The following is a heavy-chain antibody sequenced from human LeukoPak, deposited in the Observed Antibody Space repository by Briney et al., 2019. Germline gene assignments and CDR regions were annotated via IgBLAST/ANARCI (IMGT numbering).Heavy chain of an antibody. J-gene: IGHJ4*02. V-gene: IGHV1-2*02. CDR2: INPNSGGT. CDR1: GYTFTGYY. D-gene: IGHD2-2*01. Sequence: ASVKVSCKASGYTFTGYYMHWVRQAPGQGLEWMGWINPNSGGTNYAQKFQGRVTMTRDTSISTAYMELSRLRSDDTAVYYRASRISDCSSTSCYGYYFDYWGQGTPVTVSS. CDR3: ASRISDCSSTSCYGYYFDY.